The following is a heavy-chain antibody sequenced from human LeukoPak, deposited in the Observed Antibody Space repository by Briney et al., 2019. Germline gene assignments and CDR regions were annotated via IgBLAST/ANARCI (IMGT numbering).Heavy chain of an antibody. J-gene: IGHJ4*02. V-gene: IGHV5-10-1*01. Sequence: GESLRISCKGSGYSFTSYWISWVRQMPGKGLEWMGRIDPSASCTNYSPSFQGHVTISADKSISTAYLQWSSLKASDTAMYYCVVAKVGATLASDYWGQGTLVTVSS. CDR1: GYSFTSYW. D-gene: IGHD1-26*01. CDR3: VVAKVGATLASDY. CDR2: IDPSASCT.